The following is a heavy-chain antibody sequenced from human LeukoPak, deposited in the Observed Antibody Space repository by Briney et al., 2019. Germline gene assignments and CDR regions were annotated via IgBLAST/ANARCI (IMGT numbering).Heavy chain of an antibody. CDR1: GFTFSSYS. D-gene: IGHD1-14*01. CDR3: ARDAPTSMFDP. V-gene: IGHV3-21*01. CDR2: ISSSSSYI. J-gene: IGHJ5*02. Sequence: GGSLRLSCAASGFTFSSYSMNWARQAPGKGLEWVSSISSSSSYIYYADSVKGRFTISRNNAKNSLYLQMNSLRAEDTAVYYCARDAPTSMFDPWGQGTLVTVSS.